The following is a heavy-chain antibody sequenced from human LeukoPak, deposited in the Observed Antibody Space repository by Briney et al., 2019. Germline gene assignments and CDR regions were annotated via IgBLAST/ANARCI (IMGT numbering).Heavy chain of an antibody. CDR1: GYNFISYY. D-gene: IGHD2-8*01. Sequence: AASVKVSCKASGYNFISYYMHWVRQAPGQGLEWMGIINPSGGSTSHAQKFQDRVTMTRDTSTSTVYMELSSLKSEDTAVYYCAREDVVLVDAVRYYYYGMDVWGQGTTVTVSS. CDR2: INPSGGST. V-gene: IGHV1-46*01. CDR3: AREDVVLVDAVRYYYYGMDV. J-gene: IGHJ6*02.